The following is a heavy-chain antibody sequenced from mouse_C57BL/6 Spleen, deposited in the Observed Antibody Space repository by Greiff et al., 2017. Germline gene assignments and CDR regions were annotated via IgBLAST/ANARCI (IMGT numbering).Heavy chain of an antibody. V-gene: IGHV3-6*01. Sequence: EVKLMESGPGLVKPSQSLSLTCSVTGYSITSGYYWNWIRQFPGNKLEWMGYISYDGSNNYNPSLKNRISITRDTSKNQFFLKLNSVTTEDTATYYCARGPGDYAMDYWGQGTSVTVSS. CDR3: ARGPGDYAMDY. CDR1: GYSITSGYY. J-gene: IGHJ4*01. D-gene: IGHD3-2*02. CDR2: ISYDGSN.